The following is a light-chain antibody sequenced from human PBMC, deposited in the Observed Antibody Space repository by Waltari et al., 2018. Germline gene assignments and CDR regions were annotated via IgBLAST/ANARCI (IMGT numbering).Light chain of an antibody. Sequence: EIVLTQSPGTLSLSPGERATLSCRASQTFSSSYLAWYQQKPGQAPRLLIYGASTRAAGCPVRFSGSGSGTDFTLTISRLEPKDFAVYYCQHYGTSLPLTFGGGTKVEIK. CDR2: GAS. CDR1: QTFSSSY. CDR3: QHYGTSLPLT. J-gene: IGKJ4*01. V-gene: IGKV3-20*01.